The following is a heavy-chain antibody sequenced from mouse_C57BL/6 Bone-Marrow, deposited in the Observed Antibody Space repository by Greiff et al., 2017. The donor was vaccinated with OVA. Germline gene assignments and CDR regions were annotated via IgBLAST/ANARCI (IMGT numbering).Heavy chain of an antibody. CDR2: INPGSGGT. Sequence: VQLQQSGAELVRPGTSVKVSCKASGYAFTNYLIEWVKQRPGQGLEWIGVINPGSGGTNYNEKFKGKATLTADKSSSTAYMQLSSLTSEDSAVYFCARREDVWGKGTSVTVSS. CDR1: GYAFTNYL. V-gene: IGHV1-54*01. J-gene: IGHJ4*01. CDR3: ARREDV.